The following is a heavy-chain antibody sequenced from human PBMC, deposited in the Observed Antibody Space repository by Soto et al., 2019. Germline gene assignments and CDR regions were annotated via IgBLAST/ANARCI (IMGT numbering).Heavy chain of an antibody. J-gene: IGHJ4*02. CDR2: IYYSGST. D-gene: IGHD2-21*01. CDR3: ARRWGGTFDY. V-gene: IGHV4-59*01. CDR1: GGSISXYY. Sequence: QXQLXESGPGLVKPSETLSLTCTVSGGSISXYYWSWIRQPPGKGLEWIGYIYYSGSTNYNPSLKSRVTISVDTSKNQFSLKLSSVTAADTAVYYCARRWGGTFDYWGQGTLVTVSS.